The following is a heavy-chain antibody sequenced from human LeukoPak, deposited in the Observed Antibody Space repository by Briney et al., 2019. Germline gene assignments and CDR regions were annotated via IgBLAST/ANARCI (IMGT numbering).Heavy chain of an antibody. Sequence: GGSLRLSCAGSGFTFSSYEMNWVRQAPGKGLEWLSYISSRSSTTYHADSVKGRFTISRDNAKNSLYLQMNSLRAEDTAVYYCARDHNNDFWYYGMDVWGRGTTVTVSS. D-gene: IGHD3-3*01. CDR3: ARDHNNDFWYYGMDV. CDR1: GFTFSSYE. CDR2: ISSRSSTT. V-gene: IGHV3-48*03. J-gene: IGHJ6*02.